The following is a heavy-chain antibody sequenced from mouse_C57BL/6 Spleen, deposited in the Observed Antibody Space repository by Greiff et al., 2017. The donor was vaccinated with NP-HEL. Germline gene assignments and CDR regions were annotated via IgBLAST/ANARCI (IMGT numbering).Heavy chain of an antibody. CDR1: GYTFTSYW. CDR3: VSPYYGSSYWYFDV. D-gene: IGHD1-1*01. V-gene: IGHV1-55*01. J-gene: IGHJ1*03. Sequence: QVQLQQPGAELVKPGASVKMSCKASGYTFTSYWITWVKQRPGQGLEWIGDIYPGSGSTNYNEKFKSKATLTVDTSSSTAYMQLSSLTSEDSAVYYWVSPYYGSSYWYFDVWGKGTTVTVSS. CDR2: IYPGSGST.